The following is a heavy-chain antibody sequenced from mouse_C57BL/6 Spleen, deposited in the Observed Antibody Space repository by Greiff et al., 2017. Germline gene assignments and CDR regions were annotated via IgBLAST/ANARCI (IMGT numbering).Heavy chain of an antibody. CDR3: ARDFDY. CDR1: GYTFTDYY. V-gene: IGHV1-26*01. Sequence: VQLQQSGPELVKPGASVQISCKASGYTFTDYYMNWVKQSHGKSLEWIGDINPNNGGTSYNQKFKGKATLTVDKSSSTAYMELRSLTSEDSAVYYCARDFDYWGQGTTRTVSS. CDR2: INPNNGGT. J-gene: IGHJ2*01.